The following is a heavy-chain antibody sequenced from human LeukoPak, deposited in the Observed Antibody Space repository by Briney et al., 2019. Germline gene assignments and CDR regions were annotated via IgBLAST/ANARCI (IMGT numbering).Heavy chain of an antibody. CDR3: ARVYSTNYYGSGDRPFLFDY. V-gene: IGHV1-18*01. Sequence: ASVKVSCKASGYTFTSYGFSWVRQAPGQGLEGMGWVSTYYGNTNYAQKLQDRVTMTTDTSTSTAYMGLTSLRSDDTAVYYCARVYSTNYYGSGDRPFLFDYWGQGTVVTVSS. D-gene: IGHD3-10*01. CDR2: VSTYYGNT. CDR1: GYTFTSYG. J-gene: IGHJ4*02.